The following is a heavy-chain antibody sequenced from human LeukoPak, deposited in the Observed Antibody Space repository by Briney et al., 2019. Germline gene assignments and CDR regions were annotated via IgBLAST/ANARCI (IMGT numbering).Heavy chain of an antibody. CDR3: AKVMGSSSSSDY. J-gene: IGHJ4*02. D-gene: IGHD6-13*01. Sequence: GGSLRLSCAASGFTFSAYAMSWVRQAPGEGLEWVSGISVSGGTTDYADSVKGRFTISRDNSKNTLYLQMNSLRAEDTAVYYCAKVMGSSSSSDYWGQGTLVTVSS. V-gene: IGHV3-23*01. CDR2: ISVSGGTT. CDR1: GFTFSAYA.